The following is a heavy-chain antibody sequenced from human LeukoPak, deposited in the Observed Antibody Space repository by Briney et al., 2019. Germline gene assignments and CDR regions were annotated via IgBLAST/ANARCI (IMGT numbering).Heavy chain of an antibody. CDR1: GFRFSSYA. V-gene: IGHV3-23*01. Sequence: GGSLRLSCAASGFRFSSYAMSWVRQAPGKGLEWVSAISGSGESTYYADSVKGRFTISRDNSKNMVYLQMNSLRAEDTAIYYCAKDRLEYFVWQPLDWGQGTQVTVSS. CDR3: AKDRLEYFVWQPLD. D-gene: IGHD3-9*01. CDR2: ISGSGEST. J-gene: IGHJ4*02.